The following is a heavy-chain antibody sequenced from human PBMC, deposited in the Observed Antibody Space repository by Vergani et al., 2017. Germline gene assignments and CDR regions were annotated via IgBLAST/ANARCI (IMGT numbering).Heavy chain of an antibody. CDR2: INPSGGST. J-gene: IGHJ6*03. D-gene: IGHD6-6*01. CDR1: GYTFTSYY. Sequence: QVQLVQSGAEVKKPGASVKVSCKASGYTFTSYYMHWVRQAPGQGLEWMGIINPSGGSTSYAQKFQGRVTMTRDTSTSTVFMELSSLTYEDTAVYYCAKESSSGPHRRGLRPGYYMDVWGKGTTVTVSS. V-gene: IGHV1-46*01. CDR3: AKESSSGPHRRGLRPGYYMDV.